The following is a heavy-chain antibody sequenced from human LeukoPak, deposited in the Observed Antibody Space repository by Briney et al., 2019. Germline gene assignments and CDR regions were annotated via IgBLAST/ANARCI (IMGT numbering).Heavy chain of an antibody. CDR1: GGSISGYY. V-gene: IGHV4-59*01. Sequence: SETLSLTCTVSGGSISGYYWSWIRQPPGKGLEWIGYVYYSGSTNYNPSLKSRVTISVDTSKNQFSLKLSSVTAADTAVYYCARGRGDCSGGSCYSAVDWFDPWGQGTLVTVSS. D-gene: IGHD2-15*01. CDR2: VYYSGST. J-gene: IGHJ5*02. CDR3: ARGRGDCSGGSCYSAVDWFDP.